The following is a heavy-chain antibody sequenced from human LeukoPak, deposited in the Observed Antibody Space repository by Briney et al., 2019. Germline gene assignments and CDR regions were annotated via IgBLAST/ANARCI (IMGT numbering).Heavy chain of an antibody. CDR2: MNPNSGNT. V-gene: IGHV1-8*03. J-gene: IGHJ3*02. D-gene: IGHD6-13*01. CDR1: GYTFTGYY. CDR3: ARHSSRETDAFDI. Sequence: TVKVSCKASGYTFTGYYMNWGRQAPGQGLERMGWMNPNSGNTGYAQKFQGRVTIPTNTSISTAYMELSSLRSEDTAVYYCARHSSRETDAFDIWGQGTMVTVSS.